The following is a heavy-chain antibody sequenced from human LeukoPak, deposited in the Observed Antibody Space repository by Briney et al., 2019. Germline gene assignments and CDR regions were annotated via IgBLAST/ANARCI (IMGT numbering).Heavy chain of an antibody. V-gene: IGHV4-34*01. D-gene: IGHD3-3*01. J-gene: IGHJ4*02. CDR2: ITYDGRT. CDR1: VGSFDGYY. Sequence: SETLSLTCAVFVGSFDGYYWSWIRQSPGKGLEWIGEITYDGRTKYNPSLRSRVSISVDTSKIHFSLNLTSVTAADTAIYYCARGLASGYPPIPFDYWGQGTQVTVSS. CDR3: ARGLASGYPPIPFDY.